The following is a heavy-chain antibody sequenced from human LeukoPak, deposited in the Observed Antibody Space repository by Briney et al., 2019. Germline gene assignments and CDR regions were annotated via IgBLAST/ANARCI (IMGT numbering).Heavy chain of an antibody. CDR1: GYFFSTYG. CDR3: AKDHQDAFDI. J-gene: IGHJ3*02. V-gene: IGHV1-2*06. CDR2: INPNSGGT. Sequence: ASVKVSCKTSGYFFSTYGISWVRQAPGQGLEWMGRINPNSGGTNYAQKFQGRVTMTRGTSISTAYMELSRLRSDDTAVYYCAKDHQDAFDIWGQGTMVTVSS.